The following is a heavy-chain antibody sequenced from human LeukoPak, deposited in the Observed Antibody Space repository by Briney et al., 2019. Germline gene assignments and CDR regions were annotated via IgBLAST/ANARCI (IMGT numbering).Heavy chain of an antibody. D-gene: IGHD5-18*01. CDR1: GFTVSSNY. CDR2: IYSGGST. J-gene: IGHJ3*02. V-gene: IGHV3-53*01. CDR3: AREGQPHDAFDI. Sequence: GGSLRLSCAASGFTVSSNYMSWVRQAPGKGLEWVSVIYSGGSTYHADSVKGRFTISRDNSKNTLYLQMNSLRAEDTAVYYCAREGQPHDAFDIWGQGTMVTVSS.